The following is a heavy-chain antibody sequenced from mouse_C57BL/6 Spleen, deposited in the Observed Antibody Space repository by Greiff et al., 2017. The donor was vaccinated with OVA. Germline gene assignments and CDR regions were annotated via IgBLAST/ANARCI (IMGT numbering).Heavy chain of an antibody. CDR2: ISYDGSN. CDR3: AREDWDDWYFDV. CDR1: GYSITSGYY. D-gene: IGHD4-1*01. V-gene: IGHV3-6*01. Sequence: DVKLVESGPGLVKPSQSLSLTCSVTGYSITSGYYWNWIRQFPGNKLEWMGYISYDGSNNYNPSLKNRISITRDTSKNQFFLKLNSVTTEDTATYYCAREDWDDWYFDVWGTGTTVTVSS. J-gene: IGHJ1*03.